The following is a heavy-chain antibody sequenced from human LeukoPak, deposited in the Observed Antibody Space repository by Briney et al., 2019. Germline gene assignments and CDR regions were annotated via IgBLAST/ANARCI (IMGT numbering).Heavy chain of an antibody. Sequence: ASVKVSCKASGYTFTGSGWYLYWLRQAPGQGLECVGWIHPNNGATLYAQKFQGRVVMTTDTSISTAYMELSRLRPDDTAMCYCARDGPAQMVDFDYWGQGTLVTVSS. V-gene: IGHV1-2*02. J-gene: IGHJ4*02. D-gene: IGHD3-10*01. CDR1: GYTFTGSGWY. CDR2: IHPNNGAT. CDR3: ARDGPAQMVDFDY.